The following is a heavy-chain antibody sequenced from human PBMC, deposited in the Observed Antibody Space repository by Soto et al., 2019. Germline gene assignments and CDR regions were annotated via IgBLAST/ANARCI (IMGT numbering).Heavy chain of an antibody. CDR1: GGSISSGDYY. D-gene: IGHD3-10*01. J-gene: IGHJ5*02. V-gene: IGHV4-30-4*01. CDR2: IYYSGST. Sequence: SETLSLTCTVSGGSISSGDYYWSWIRQPPGKGLEWIGYIYYSGSTYYNPSLKSRVTISVDTSKNQFSLKLSSVTAADTAVYYCAREVTMVRGVHRALFDPCGQGTQVPVSS. CDR3: AREVTMVRGVHRALFDP.